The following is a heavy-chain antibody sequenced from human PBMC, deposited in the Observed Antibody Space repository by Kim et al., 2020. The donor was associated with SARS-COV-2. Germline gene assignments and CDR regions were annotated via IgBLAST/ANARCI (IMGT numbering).Heavy chain of an antibody. J-gene: IGHJ6*02. D-gene: IGHD3-10*01. V-gene: IGHV4-30-2*05. CDR3: ARMVRGQQSYYYYGMDV. Sequence: LKSRVTISVDTSKNQFSLKLSSVTAADTAVYYCARMVRGQQSYYYYGMDVWGQGTTVTVSS.